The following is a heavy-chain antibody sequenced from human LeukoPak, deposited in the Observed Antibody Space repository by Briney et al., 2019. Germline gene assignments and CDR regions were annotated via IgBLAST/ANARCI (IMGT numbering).Heavy chain of an antibody. CDR2: IKQDGSEK. CDR1: GFTFSSYW. D-gene: IGHD2-2*01. CDR3: ARFDSSTSCYVDY. J-gene: IGHJ4*02. Sequence: PGGSLRLSCAASGFTFSSYWMSWVRQAPGKGLEWVANIKQDGSEKYYVDSVKGRFTISRDNAKNSLYLQMNSLRAEDTAVHYCARFDSSTSCYVDYWGQGTLVTVSS. V-gene: IGHV3-7*05.